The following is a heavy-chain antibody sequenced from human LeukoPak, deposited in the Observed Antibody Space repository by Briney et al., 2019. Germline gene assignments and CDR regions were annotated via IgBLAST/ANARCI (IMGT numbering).Heavy chain of an antibody. CDR3: ARGRGYGYRYYYYYYMDV. V-gene: IGHV4-34*01. Sequence: SETLSLTCAVYGGSFSGYYWSWIRQPPGKGLEWIGEINHSGSTNYNPSLKSRVTISVDTSKNQFSLKLSSVTAADTAAYYCARGRGYGYRYYYYYYMDVWGKGTTVTVSS. J-gene: IGHJ6*03. CDR2: INHSGST. D-gene: IGHD5-18*01. CDR1: GGSFSGYY.